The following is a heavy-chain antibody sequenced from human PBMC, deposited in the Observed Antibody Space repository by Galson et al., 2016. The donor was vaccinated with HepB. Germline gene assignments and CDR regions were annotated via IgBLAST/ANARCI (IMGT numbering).Heavy chain of an antibody. V-gene: IGHV1-3*01. J-gene: IGHJ6*02. Sequence: SVKVSCKASGYSLTNYAMHWVRQAPGQWLEWMGWINADNGNTKYSEKSQGRVTMTGDTSANTAYMELSSLKSEDTAVYYCARVNSLKLNGLDVWGQGTTVTVAS. CDR1: GYSLTNYA. D-gene: IGHD3-10*01. CDR2: INADNGNT. CDR3: ARVNSLKLNGLDV.